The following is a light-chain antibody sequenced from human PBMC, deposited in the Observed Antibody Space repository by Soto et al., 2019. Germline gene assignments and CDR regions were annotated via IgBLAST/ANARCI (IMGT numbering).Light chain of an antibody. Sequence: DIDMTQSPCSLSASVGYRVTITFQASHDITNYLNWYQQKPGKAPKLLIYEASSLETGVPSRFTGGGSETHFTSKIRSLQPEAFATYYCKQYVNLTLHFGGGTXVEIK. CDR1: HDITNY. J-gene: IGKJ4*01. V-gene: IGKV1-33*01. CDR3: KQYVNLTLH. CDR2: EAS.